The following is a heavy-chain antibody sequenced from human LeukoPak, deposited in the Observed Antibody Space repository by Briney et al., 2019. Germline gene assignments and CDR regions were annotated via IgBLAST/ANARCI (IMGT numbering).Heavy chain of an antibody. J-gene: IGHJ6*03. D-gene: IGHD2-2*01. Sequence: GGSLRLSCAASGFTFSSYWMSWVRQAPGKGLEWVANIKQDGSEKYYVDSVKGRFTISRDNAKNSLYLQMNSLRAEDTAEYYCARFGLPAAIHYYYYYMDVWGKGTTVTVSS. V-gene: IGHV3-7*01. CDR1: GFTFSSYW. CDR2: IKQDGSEK. CDR3: ARFGLPAAIHYYYYYMDV.